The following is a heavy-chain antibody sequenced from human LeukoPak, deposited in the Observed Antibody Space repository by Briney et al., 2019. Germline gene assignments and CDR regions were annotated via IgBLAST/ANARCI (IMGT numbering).Heavy chain of an antibody. CDR2: MNPNSGNT. D-gene: IGHD3-3*01. CDR3: ARGQGHYDFWSGYYINWFDP. J-gene: IGHJ5*02. V-gene: IGHV1-8*03. CDR1: GYTFTSHD. Sequence: ASVKVSCKASGYTFTSHDINWVRQATGQGLEWMGWMNPNSGNTGYAQKFQGRVTITRNTSISTAYMELSSLRSEDMAVYYCARGQGHYDFWSGYYINWFDPWGQGTLVTVSS.